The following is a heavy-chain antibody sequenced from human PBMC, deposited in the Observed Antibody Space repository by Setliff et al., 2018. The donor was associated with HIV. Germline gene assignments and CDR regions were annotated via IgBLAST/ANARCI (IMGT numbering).Heavy chain of an antibody. CDR1: GYSFTGYY. Sequence: ASVKVSCKASGYSFTGYYMHWVRQAPGQGLEWMGWINPNSGGTNYAQKFQGWVTMTRDTSISTAYMELSRLRSDDTAVYYCARGGLVDSSGYYYRSGGAFDIWGQGTMVTVSS. D-gene: IGHD3-22*01. J-gene: IGHJ3*02. CDR3: ARGGLVDSSGYYYRSGGAFDI. V-gene: IGHV1-2*04. CDR2: INPNSGGT.